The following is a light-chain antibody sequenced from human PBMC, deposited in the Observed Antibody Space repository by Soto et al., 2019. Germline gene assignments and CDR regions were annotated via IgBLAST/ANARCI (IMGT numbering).Light chain of an antibody. Sequence: DIQMTQSPSSLSASVGDRVTITCRASQSISSYLNWYQQKPGKAPKLLIYAASSLQSGVPSRFSGSGSGPDFTLTISSLQPEDFATYYCQQSYSTLITFGQGTRLEIK. V-gene: IGKV1-39*01. CDR2: AAS. CDR3: QQSYSTLIT. CDR1: QSISSY. J-gene: IGKJ5*01.